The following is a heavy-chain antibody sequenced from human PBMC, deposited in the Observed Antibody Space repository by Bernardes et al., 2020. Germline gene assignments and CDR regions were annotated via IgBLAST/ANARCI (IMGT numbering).Heavy chain of an antibody. V-gene: IGHV1-8*01. CDR2: MNPDSGIT. D-gene: IGHD3-22*01. J-gene: IGHJ4*02. Sequence: SVKVSCKASGYTFTSYDINWVRQATGQGLEWMGWMNPDSGITGYAQKFQGRVTMTRNTSIRTAYMELSILRSKDTAVYYCARGELTYYYDSSGYQIDGWGQGTLVRVAS. CDR1: GYTFTSYD. CDR3: ARGELTYYYDSSGYQIDG.